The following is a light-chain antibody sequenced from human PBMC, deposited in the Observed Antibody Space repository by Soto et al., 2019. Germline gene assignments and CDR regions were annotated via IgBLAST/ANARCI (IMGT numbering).Light chain of an antibody. CDR3: QHFVNSLTWT. V-gene: IGKV3-20*01. CDR2: GAS. Sequence: EIVLTQSPGTLSLSPGERATLSCRASQSVSSTYLIWYQQKPGQAPRLLIYGASSRATGVPDRFSGGGSGTDFTLTISRLEAEDFVVYYCQHFVNSLTWTFGQGTKVEIK. CDR1: QSVSSTY. J-gene: IGKJ1*01.